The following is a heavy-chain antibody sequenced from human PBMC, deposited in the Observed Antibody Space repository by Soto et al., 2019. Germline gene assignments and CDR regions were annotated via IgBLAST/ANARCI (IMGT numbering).Heavy chain of an antibody. Sequence: EVQPVQSGGGLAQPGKSLRLSCAASGFTFRKFWMHWVRQVPGKGPVWVSYISSDGTTTDYADSVKGRYTISIDNAKDTLDLQMDSLRAEDTAVYYCAIQDCTNDVCLEAAVTVGGALESWGQGTLVTVSS. D-gene: IGHD2-8*01. V-gene: IGHV3-74*01. CDR2: ISSDGTTT. CDR3: AIQDCTNDVCLEAAVTVGGALES. J-gene: IGHJ1*01. CDR1: GFTFRKFW.